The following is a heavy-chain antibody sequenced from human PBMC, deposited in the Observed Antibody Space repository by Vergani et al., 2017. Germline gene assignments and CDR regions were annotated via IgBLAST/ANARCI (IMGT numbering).Heavy chain of an antibody. D-gene: IGHD4-17*01. CDR1: GFTVSSNY. CDR2: IYSGGST. J-gene: IGHJ3*02. CDR3: TADGDYFRPGAFDI. V-gene: IGHV3-53*01. Sequence: EVQLVESGGGLIQPGGSLRLSCAASGFTVSSNYMSWVRQAPGKGLEWVSVIYSGGSTYYADSVKGRFTISRDNSKNTLYLQMNSLSAEDTAVYYCTADGDYFRPGAFDIWGQGTMVTVSS.